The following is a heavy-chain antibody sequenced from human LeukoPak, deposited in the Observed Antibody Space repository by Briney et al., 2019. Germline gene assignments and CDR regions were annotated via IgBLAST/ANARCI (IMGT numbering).Heavy chain of an antibody. CDR3: ARVDWPEPYYYGMDV. CDR1: GYTFTSYA. CDR2: INTNTGNP. V-gene: IGHV7-4-1*02. D-gene: IGHD3-9*01. Sequence: ASVKVSCKAFGYTFTSYAMNWVRQAPGQGLEWMGWINTNTGNPTYAQGFTGRFVFSLDTSVSTAYLQISSLKAEDTAVYYCARVDWPEPYYYGMDVWGQGTTVTVSS. J-gene: IGHJ6*02.